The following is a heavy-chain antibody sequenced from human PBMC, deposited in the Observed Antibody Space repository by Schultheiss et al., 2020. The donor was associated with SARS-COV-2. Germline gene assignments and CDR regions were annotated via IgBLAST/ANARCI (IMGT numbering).Heavy chain of an antibody. V-gene: IGHV1-69*05. CDR2: IIPIFGTA. D-gene: IGHD6-19*01. CDR3: ARAPLGGGWSYYYYGMDV. Sequence: SVKVSCKASGYTFTSYAISWVRQAPGQGLEWMGGIIPIFGTANYAQKLQGRVTMTTDTSTSTAYMELRSLRSDDTAVYYCARAPLGGGWSYYYYGMDVWGQGTTVTVSS. J-gene: IGHJ6*02. CDR1: GYTFTSYA.